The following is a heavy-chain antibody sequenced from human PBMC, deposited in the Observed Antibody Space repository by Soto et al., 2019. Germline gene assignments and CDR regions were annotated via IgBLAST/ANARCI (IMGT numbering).Heavy chain of an antibody. CDR2: IYHSGST. J-gene: IGHJ4*02. Sequence: QLQLQESGSGLVKPSQTLSLTCAVSGGSISRGGYSWSWIRQPPGKGLEWIGYIYHSGSTYYNPSLKRRVTISVDRSKNQCSLKRSSVTAADTAVYYCAAGGGLQRYYGGKGTLFTVSS. CDR1: GGSISRGGYS. D-gene: IGHD1-1*01. V-gene: IGHV4-30-2*01. CDR3: AAGGGLQRYY.